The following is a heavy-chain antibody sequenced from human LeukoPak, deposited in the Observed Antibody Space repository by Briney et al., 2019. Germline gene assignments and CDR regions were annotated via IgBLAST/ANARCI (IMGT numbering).Heavy chain of an antibody. CDR2: IYSGGGT. CDR3: ARGGYYYYFDY. J-gene: IGHJ4*02. V-gene: IGHV3-53*01. CDR1: GFTVSSNY. Sequence: GGSLRLSCAASGFTVSSNYMSWVRQAPGKGLEWVSVIYSGGGTYYADSVKGRFTISRDNSKNTLYLQMNSLRAEATAVYYCARGGYYYYFDYWGQGTLVTVSS. D-gene: IGHD3-22*01.